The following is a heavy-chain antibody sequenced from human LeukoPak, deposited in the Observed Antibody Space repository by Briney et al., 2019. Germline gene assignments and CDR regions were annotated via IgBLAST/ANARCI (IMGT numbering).Heavy chain of an antibody. CDR2: IKQDGSEK. J-gene: IGHJ4*02. CDR1: GFTFSSYW. Sequence: GGSLRLSCAASGFTFSSYWMSWVRQAPGKGLEWVANIKQDGSEKYYVDSVKGRFTISRDNAKNSLYLQMNSLRAEDTAVYYCARVAYCGGDCYLPPDYWGQGTLVTV. D-gene: IGHD2-21*02. CDR3: ARVAYCGGDCYLPPDY. V-gene: IGHV3-7*01.